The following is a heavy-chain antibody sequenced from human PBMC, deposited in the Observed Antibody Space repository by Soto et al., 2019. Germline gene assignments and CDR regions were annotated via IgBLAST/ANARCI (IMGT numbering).Heavy chain of an antibody. Sequence: SQTRSPTRPVARDSVSNQYSSCIRRPPKRGLEWIGYIDRSGSTKYNPSLKSRLTISVNKSKSQSSLRLSSVTAADTAVYYGGRTLDYGHMAVWAKGTTVTVSS. J-gene: IGHJ6*03. CDR1: RDSVSNQY. V-gene: IGHV4-4*09. D-gene: IGHD3-16*01. CDR2: IDRSGST. CDR3: GRTLDYGHMAV.